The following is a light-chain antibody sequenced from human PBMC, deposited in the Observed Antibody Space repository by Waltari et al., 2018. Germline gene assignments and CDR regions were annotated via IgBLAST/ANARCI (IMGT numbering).Light chain of an antibody. Sequence: DIVMTQSPDSLAVSLGERVTINCKSSQNLLYSSNNKNYLAWYQQKPGQAPKLLIYWASTRESGVPNRFSGSGSGTDFTLTISGLQAEDAAVYYCQQHYSSPYSFGQGTKVEIK. V-gene: IGKV4-1*01. J-gene: IGKJ2*03. CDR3: QQHYSSPYS. CDR1: QNLLYSSNNKNY. CDR2: WAS.